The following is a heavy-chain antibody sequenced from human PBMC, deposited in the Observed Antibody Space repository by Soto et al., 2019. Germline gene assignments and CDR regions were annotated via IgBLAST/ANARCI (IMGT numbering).Heavy chain of an antibody. J-gene: IGHJ3*02. CDR3: ARGPLNPYCGGDCFISGIAFDI. CDR2: IIPIFGTA. Sequence: QVQLVQSGAEVKKPGSSVKVSCKASGGTFSSYAISWVRQAPGQGLEWMGGIIPIFGTANYAQKFQGRVTITADESTSTAYMELSSLRSEDTAVYYCARGPLNPYCGGDCFISGIAFDIWGQGTMVTVSS. D-gene: IGHD2-21*02. V-gene: IGHV1-69*01. CDR1: GGTFSSYA.